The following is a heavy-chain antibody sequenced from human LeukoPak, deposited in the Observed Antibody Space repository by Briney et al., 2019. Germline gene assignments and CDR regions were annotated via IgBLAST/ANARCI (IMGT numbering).Heavy chain of an antibody. Sequence: SVKVSCKASGGTFSSYAISWVRQAPGQGLEWMGGIIPIFGTANYAQKFQGRVTITADESTSTAYMELSSLRSEDTAVYYCARRGYGDYDWFDPWGQGTLVTVSS. J-gene: IGHJ5*02. CDR1: GGTFSSYA. D-gene: IGHD4-17*01. CDR3: ARRGYGDYDWFDP. CDR2: IIPIFGTA. V-gene: IGHV1-69*01.